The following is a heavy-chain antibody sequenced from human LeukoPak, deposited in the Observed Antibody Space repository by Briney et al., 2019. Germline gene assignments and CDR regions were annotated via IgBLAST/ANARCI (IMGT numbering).Heavy chain of an antibody. CDR3: ARDSSSWYDYGMDV. V-gene: IGHV3-21*01. Sequence: GGSLRLSCAASGFTFSSYSMNWVRQAPGKGLEWVSSISSSSSYIYYADSAKGRFTISRDNAKNSLYLQMNSLRAEDTAVYYCARDSSSWYDYGMDVWGQRDHGHRLL. D-gene: IGHD6-13*01. CDR2: ISSSSSYI. CDR1: GFTFSSYS. J-gene: IGHJ6*01.